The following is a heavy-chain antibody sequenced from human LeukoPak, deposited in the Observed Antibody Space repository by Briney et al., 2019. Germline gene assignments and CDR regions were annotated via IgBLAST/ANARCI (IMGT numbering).Heavy chain of an antibody. CDR3: ARVSNTYYSRFDP. Sequence: SETLSLTCAVYGGSFSGYYWSWIRQPPGKGLEWIGEINHSGSTNYDPSLKSRVTISVDTSKNQFSLKLSSVTAADTAVYYCARVSNTYYSRFDPWGQGTLVTVSS. CDR2: INHSGST. V-gene: IGHV4-34*01. J-gene: IGHJ5*02. CDR1: GGSFSGYY. D-gene: IGHD3-10*01.